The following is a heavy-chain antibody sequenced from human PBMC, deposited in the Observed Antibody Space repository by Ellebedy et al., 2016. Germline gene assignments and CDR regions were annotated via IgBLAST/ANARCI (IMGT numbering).Heavy chain of an antibody. CDR2: IGGIGVTSI. CDR3: AEAPFDWLSHLDS. V-gene: IGHV3-23*01. D-gene: IGHD3-9*01. Sequence: GGSLRPSXAASGFTSSSCAMSWVRQAPGKGLDWVSSIGGIGVTSIFHADSVTGRFTIYRDNSKSTLYLQMNSLRAEDTALYYCAEAPFDWLSHLDSWGQGALVTVSS. CDR1: GFTSSSCA. J-gene: IGHJ4*02.